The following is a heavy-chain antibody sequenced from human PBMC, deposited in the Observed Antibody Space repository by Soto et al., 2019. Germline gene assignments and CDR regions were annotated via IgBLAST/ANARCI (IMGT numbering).Heavy chain of an antibody. CDR1: GGTFSSYA. CDR3: ARDCSSTSCRKGYWYFDL. Sequence: QVQLVQSGAEVKKPGSSVKVSCKASGGTFSSYAISWVRQAPGQGPEWMGGIIPIFGTANYAQKFQGRVTITADESTSTAYMELSSLRSEDTAVYYCARDCSSTSCRKGYWYFDLWGRGTLVTVSS. V-gene: IGHV1-69*01. D-gene: IGHD2-2*01. CDR2: IIPIFGTA. J-gene: IGHJ2*01.